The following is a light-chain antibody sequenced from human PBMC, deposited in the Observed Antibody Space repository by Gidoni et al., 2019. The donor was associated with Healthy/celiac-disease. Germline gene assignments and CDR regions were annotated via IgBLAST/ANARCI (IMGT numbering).Light chain of an antibody. CDR2: GAS. Sequence: EIVMTKSPATLSLSPGERATLSCRASQSVSSNLAWYQQKPGQAPRLLIYGASTRATGIPARFSGSRSGTEFTLTISSLQSEDFAVYYCQQYNTWPPWTFGQGTKVEIK. CDR1: QSVSSN. J-gene: IGKJ1*01. V-gene: IGKV3-15*01. CDR3: QQYNTWPPWT.